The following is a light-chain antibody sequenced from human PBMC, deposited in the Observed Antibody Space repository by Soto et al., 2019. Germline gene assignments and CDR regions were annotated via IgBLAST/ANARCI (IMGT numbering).Light chain of an antibody. Sequence: DIQMTQSPSTLSASVGDRVTITCRASQSISTWLAWYQQKPGKVPKLLIYDASNLESGVPSRFSGGGSGTEFTLTISSLQPDDFATYYCQQYNSYWYTFGQGTTLEIK. J-gene: IGKJ2*01. CDR1: QSISTW. CDR2: DAS. CDR3: QQYNSYWYT. V-gene: IGKV1-5*01.